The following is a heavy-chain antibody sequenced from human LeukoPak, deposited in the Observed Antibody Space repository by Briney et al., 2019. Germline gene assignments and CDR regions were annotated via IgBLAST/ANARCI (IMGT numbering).Heavy chain of an antibody. CDR2: IYTSGSA. V-gene: IGHV4-4*07. CDR3: ARAKMARQYYFDY. Sequence: PSETLSLTCTVSGGSISSYYWSWIRQPAGKGLEWIGRIYTSGSAYYNPSLKSRVIMSVDTSKNQFSLKLSSVTAADTAVYYCARAKMARQYYFDYWGQGTLVTVSS. J-gene: IGHJ4*02. D-gene: IGHD2-8*01. CDR1: GGSISSYY.